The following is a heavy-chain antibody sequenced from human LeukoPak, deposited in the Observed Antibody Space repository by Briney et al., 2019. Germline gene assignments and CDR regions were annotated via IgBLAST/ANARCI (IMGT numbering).Heavy chain of an antibody. CDR3: TKRRGYSYGYVKDY. V-gene: IGHV4-39*01. CDR2: IYSSGST. D-gene: IGHD5-18*01. CDR1: GGSLTSTSHY. J-gene: IGHJ4*02. Sequence: SETLSLSCTVSGGSLTSTSHYWDWVRQPPGKGLEWLGSIYSSGSTYYNPSLKSRVTVSFDTSKNQFSLSLTSVTAADTAVYYCTKRRGYSYGYVKDYWGQGTLVTVSS.